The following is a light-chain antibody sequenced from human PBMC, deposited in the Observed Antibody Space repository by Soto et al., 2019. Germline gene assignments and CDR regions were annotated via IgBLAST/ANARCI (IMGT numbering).Light chain of an antibody. CDR1: SGYSSYA. CDR3: QTWGTGPVV. J-gene: IGLJ2*01. CDR2: LNSDGSH. Sequence: QTVVTQSPSASASLGASVKLTCTLSSGYSSYAIAWHQQQPEKGPRYLMKLNSDGSHSKGDGIPDRFSGSSSGAERYLTIASLQSEDEADYYCQTWGTGPVVFGGGTKLTVL. V-gene: IGLV4-69*01.